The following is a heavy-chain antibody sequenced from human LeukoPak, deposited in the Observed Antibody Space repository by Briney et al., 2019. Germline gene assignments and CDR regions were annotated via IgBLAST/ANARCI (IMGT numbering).Heavy chain of an antibody. V-gene: IGHV1-69*04. D-gene: IGHD2-15*01. Sequence: ASVKVSCKASGGTFSSYSISWVRQAPGHGLEWMGTIIPILGIANYAQKFQGRVTITADKSTSTAYMELSSLRSEDTAVYYCARDPCGGSCYSDSNIFDYWGQGTLVTVSS. CDR3: ARDPCGGSCYSDSNIFDY. J-gene: IGHJ4*02. CDR1: GGTFSSYS. CDR2: IIPILGIA.